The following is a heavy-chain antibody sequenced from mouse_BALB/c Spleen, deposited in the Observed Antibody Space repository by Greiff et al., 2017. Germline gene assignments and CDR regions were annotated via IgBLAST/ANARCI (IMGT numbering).Heavy chain of an antibody. V-gene: IGHV5-6-3*01. Sequence: EVMLVESGGGLVQPGGSLKLSCAASGFTFSSYGMSWVRQTPDKRLELVATINSNGGSTYYPDSVKGRFTISRDNAKNTLYLQMSSLKSEDTAMYYCAREAYYRYGRYFDVWGEGTTVTVAS. CDR2: INSNGGST. CDR1: GFTFSSYG. CDR3: AREAYYRYGRYFDV. D-gene: IGHD2-14*01. J-gene: IGHJ1*01.